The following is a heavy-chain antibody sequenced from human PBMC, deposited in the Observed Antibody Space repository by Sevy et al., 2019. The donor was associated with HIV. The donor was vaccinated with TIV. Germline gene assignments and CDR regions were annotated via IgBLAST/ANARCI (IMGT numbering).Heavy chain of an antibody. D-gene: IGHD3-10*01. J-gene: IGHJ5*02. Sequence: SETLSLTCTVSGGSVSSGSYYWSWIRQPPGKGLEWIGYIYYSGSTNYNPSLKSRVTISVDTSKNQFSLKLSSVTAADTAVYYCARDMYYYGSGWFDPWGQRTLVTVSS. V-gene: IGHV4-61*01. CDR1: GGSVSSGSYY. CDR3: ARDMYYYGSGWFDP. CDR2: IYYSGST.